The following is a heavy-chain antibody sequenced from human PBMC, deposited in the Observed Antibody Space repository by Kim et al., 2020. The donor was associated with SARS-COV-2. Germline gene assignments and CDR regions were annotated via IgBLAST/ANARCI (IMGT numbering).Heavy chain of an antibody. V-gene: IGHV1-46*01. J-gene: IGHJ3*01. Sequence: ASVKVSCKASGYTFTSYYMHWVRQAPGQGLEWMGIINPSGGSTSYAQKFQGRVTRTRDTSTSTVYMELSSLRSEDTAVYYCARVTAWDAFDFWGQGTMVTVSS. CDR1: GYTFTSYY. CDR3: ARVTAWDAFDF. CDR2: INPSGGST.